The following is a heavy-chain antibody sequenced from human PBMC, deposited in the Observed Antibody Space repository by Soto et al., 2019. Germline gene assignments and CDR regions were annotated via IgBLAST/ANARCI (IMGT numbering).Heavy chain of an antibody. V-gene: IGHV3-7*04. CDR3: ARAGLLWFGGSWFDR. D-gene: IGHD3-10*01. CDR2: IKQDGSEK. CDR1: GFTFSNYW. Sequence: EVQLVESGGGLVQPGGSLRLSCAASGFTFSNYWMNWVRQAPGKGLEWVANIKQDGSEKYYVDSVKGRFIISRDNAKNYLYREMHSWRVGDRAVYYWARAGLLWFGGSWFDRGGQETLVTVS. J-gene: IGHJ5*02.